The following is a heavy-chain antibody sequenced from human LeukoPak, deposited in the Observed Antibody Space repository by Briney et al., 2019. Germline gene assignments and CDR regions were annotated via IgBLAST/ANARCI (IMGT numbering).Heavy chain of an antibody. CDR1: GGSMSPFY. D-gene: IGHD2-15*01. Sequence: PSETLSLTCTVSGGSMSPFYWSWIRQPPGKALEWIGYVFHSGSTNYNPSLKSRVTISVDTSKSQFSLELSSVTAADTAVYYCVRHSRVVAFDYWGQGNLVTVSS. CDR3: VRHSRVVAFDY. CDR2: VFHSGST. V-gene: IGHV4-59*08. J-gene: IGHJ4*02.